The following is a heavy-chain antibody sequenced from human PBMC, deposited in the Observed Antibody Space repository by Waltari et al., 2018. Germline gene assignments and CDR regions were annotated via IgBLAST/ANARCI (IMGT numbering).Heavy chain of an antibody. J-gene: IGHJ3*02. D-gene: IGHD3-16*01. CDR1: GFTLSDYW. Sequence: EVQLVESGGGLVQPGGSLRLSCAATGFTLSDYWMSWVLQAPGKGPELVANIKKDGGEEYYVDSVRGRFTISRDNAKNSLYLQMDSLRPEDTAVYYCARDQWFGFDIWGQGTMVTVSS. CDR2: IKKDGGEE. CDR3: ARDQWFGFDI. V-gene: IGHV3-7*01.